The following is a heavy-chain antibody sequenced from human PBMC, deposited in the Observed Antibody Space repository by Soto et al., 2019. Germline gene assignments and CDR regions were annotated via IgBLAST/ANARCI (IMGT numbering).Heavy chain of an antibody. D-gene: IGHD3-22*01. CDR2: IIPIFGTA. Sequence: QVQLVQSGAVVKKPGSSVKVSCKASGGTFSSYAISWLRQAPGQGLEWMGGIIPIFGTANYAQKFQGRVTITADKSTSTAYMELSSLRSEDTAVYYCARGRVYYYDSSGQTSYYYYGMAVWCQGTTVTVSS. CDR1: GGTFSSYA. J-gene: IGHJ6*02. CDR3: ARGRVYYYDSSGQTSYYYYGMAV. V-gene: IGHV1-69*06.